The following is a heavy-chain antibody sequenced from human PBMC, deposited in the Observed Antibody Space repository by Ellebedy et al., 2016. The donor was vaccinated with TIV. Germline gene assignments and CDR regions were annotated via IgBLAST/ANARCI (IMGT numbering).Heavy chain of an antibody. CDR3: ATDGSYGDYLSPTHAFVI. CDR2: INQDGSEK. D-gene: IGHD4-17*01. J-gene: IGHJ3*02. V-gene: IGHV3-7*01. CDR1: RFSFSSYW. Sequence: GESLKISCAASRFSFSSYWMSWVRQAPGKGLEWVANINQDGSEKHYVDSVKCRFTISRYNAKNSVYLQMNRLRGEETAAYYCATDGSYGDYLSPTHAFVIWGQGTMVAVSS.